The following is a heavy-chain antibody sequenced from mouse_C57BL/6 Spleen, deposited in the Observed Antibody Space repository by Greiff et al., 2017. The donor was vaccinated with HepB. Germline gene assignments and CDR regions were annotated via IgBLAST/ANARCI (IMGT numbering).Heavy chain of an antibody. CDR1: GFTFSSYA. CDR2: ISDGGSYT. D-gene: IGHD1-1*01. CDR3: ARALSTVVAPDYFDY. J-gene: IGHJ2*01. Sequence: EVKLEESGGGLVKPGGSLKLSCAASGFTFSSYAMSWVRQTPEKRLEWVATISDGGSYTYYPDNVKGRFTISRDNAKNNLYLQMSHLTSEDTAMYYCARALSTVVAPDYFDYWGQGTTLTVSS. V-gene: IGHV5-4*03.